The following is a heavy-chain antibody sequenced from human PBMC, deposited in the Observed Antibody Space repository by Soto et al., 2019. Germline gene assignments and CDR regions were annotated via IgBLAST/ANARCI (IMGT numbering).Heavy chain of an antibody. CDR1: GFIFSNYG. V-gene: IGHV3-30*18. J-gene: IGHJ4*02. D-gene: IGHD2-8*01. Sequence: QVQLVESGGGVVQPGRSLRLSCAASGFIFSNYGMHWVRQAPGKGLEWVAVISFDGTNTRYVDTVKGRFTISRDNSKNTLYLQMTSLRAEDTAVYYCAKGMLSESYVRERPPLEYWGQGTLVTVSS. CDR2: ISFDGTNT. CDR3: AKGMLSESYVRERPPLEY.